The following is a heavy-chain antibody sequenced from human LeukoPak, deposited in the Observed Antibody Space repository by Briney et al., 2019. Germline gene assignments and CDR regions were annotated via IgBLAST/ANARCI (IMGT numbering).Heavy chain of an antibody. Sequence: SETLSLTCSVFGGSISSYYWSWIRQPPGKGLEWIGYGYYSGNTNYNPSLKSRVTISVDTSKNQLSLKLSSVTAADTAVYYCARWGERDGYNLYAFDIWGQGTMVTVSS. V-gene: IGHV4-59*08. D-gene: IGHD5-24*01. CDR1: GGSISSYY. CDR2: GYYSGNT. CDR3: ARWGERDGYNLYAFDI. J-gene: IGHJ3*02.